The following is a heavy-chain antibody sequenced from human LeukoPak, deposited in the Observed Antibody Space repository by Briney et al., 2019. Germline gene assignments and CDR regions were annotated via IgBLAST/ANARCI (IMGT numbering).Heavy chain of an antibody. CDR1: GFTFNVYA. Sequence: PGGSLRLSCTASGFTFNVYAMHWARQVPGEGPEWISSISGSRDSIFYADSVKGRFTISRDNAKNSLYLDMNSLRVEDTAVYFCARASVGAAFDTWGQGALVTISS. V-gene: IGHV3-21*06. J-gene: IGHJ4*02. D-gene: IGHD1-26*01. CDR2: ISGSRDSI. CDR3: ARASVGAAFDT.